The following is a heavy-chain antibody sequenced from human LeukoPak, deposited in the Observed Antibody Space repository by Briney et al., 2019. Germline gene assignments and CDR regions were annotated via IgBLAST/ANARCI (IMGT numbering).Heavy chain of an antibody. CDR1: GGSISSSSYY. D-gene: IGHD6-6*01. CDR3: ARRTLAHLVFYFDY. Sequence: SETLSLTCTVSGGSISSSSYYWGWIRQPPGKGLEWIGSIYYSGSTYYNPSLKSRVTISVDTSKNQFSLKLSSVTAADTAVYYCARRTLAHLVFYFDYWGQGTLVTVSS. J-gene: IGHJ4*02. V-gene: IGHV4-39*01. CDR2: IYYSGST.